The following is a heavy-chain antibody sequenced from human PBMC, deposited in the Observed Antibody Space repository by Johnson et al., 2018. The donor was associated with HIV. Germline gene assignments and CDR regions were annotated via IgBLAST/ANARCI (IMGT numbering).Heavy chain of an antibody. Sequence: QVKLVESGGGVVQPGGSLRLSCAASGFTFSSYGMHWVRQAPGKGLEWVAFIRYDGSNKYYADSVKGRFTISRDNSKNTLYLQRNSLRAEDTAVYYCAKGMGMWLARGAFEIWRQGRMVTVSP. CDR3: AKGMGMWLARGAFEI. J-gene: IGHJ3*02. CDR1: GFTFSSYG. CDR2: IRYDGSNK. D-gene: IGHD6-19*01. V-gene: IGHV3-30*02.